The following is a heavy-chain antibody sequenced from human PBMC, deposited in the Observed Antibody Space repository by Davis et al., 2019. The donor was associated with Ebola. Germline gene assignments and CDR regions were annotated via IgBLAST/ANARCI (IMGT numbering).Heavy chain of an antibody. Sequence: SETLSLTCTVSGGSISSSSYYWGWIRQPPGKGLEWIGSIYYSGSTYYNPSLKSRVTISVDTSKNQFSLKLSSVTAADTAVYYCARLAGVVVVPAAIRYYYGMDVWGQGTTVTVSS. V-gene: IGHV4-39*01. D-gene: IGHD2-2*01. J-gene: IGHJ6*02. CDR3: ARLAGVVVVPAAIRYYYGMDV. CDR1: GGSISSSSYY. CDR2: IYYSGST.